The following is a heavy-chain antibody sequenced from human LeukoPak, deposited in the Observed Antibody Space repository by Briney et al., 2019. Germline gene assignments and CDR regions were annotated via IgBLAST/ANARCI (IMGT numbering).Heavy chain of an antibody. J-gene: IGHJ1*01. V-gene: IGHV1-18*01. CDR3: ATGPNYYDSSGYYPSPLQH. Sequence: ASVKVSCKTSGYTFINFGISWVRQAPGQGLEWVGWISTYNGNTNYAEKFQDRVTMSTDTSTNTGYMEMRSLKSGDTAVYYCATGPNYYDSSGYYPSPLQHWGQGTLVTVSS. D-gene: IGHD3-22*01. CDR1: GYTFINFG. CDR2: ISTYNGNT.